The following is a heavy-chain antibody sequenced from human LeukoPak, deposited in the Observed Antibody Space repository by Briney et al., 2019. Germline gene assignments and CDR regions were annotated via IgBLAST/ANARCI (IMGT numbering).Heavy chain of an antibody. CDR2: ISGIGDAT. V-gene: IGHV3-23*01. J-gene: IGHJ4*02. CDR1: GFXFSRFS. D-gene: IGHD3-16*01. CDR3: AKDRAMYSYASFDY. Sequence: PGESLRLSCAASGFXFSRFSMWWVRQAPGKGLEWVSHISGIGDATFYADSVKGRCTISRDNSKNTLYLQTHSLRAEDTAVYHCAKDRAMYSYASFDYWGQGTLVIASS.